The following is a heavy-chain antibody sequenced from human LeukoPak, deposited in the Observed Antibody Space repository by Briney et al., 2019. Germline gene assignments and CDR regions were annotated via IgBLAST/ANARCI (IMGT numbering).Heavy chain of an antibody. D-gene: IGHD6-13*01. J-gene: IGHJ5*02. Sequence: GGSLRLSCAASGFTFSAYGVHWVRQAPGKGLDWLAFIRYDGRIKNYADSVKGRFTISRDNSKNTLYLQMNSLTTEDTSLYYCARNRAAAGDWLDPWGQGTLVIVSS. V-gene: IGHV3-30*02. CDR3: ARNRAAAGDWLDP. CDR2: IRYDGRIK. CDR1: GFTFSAYG.